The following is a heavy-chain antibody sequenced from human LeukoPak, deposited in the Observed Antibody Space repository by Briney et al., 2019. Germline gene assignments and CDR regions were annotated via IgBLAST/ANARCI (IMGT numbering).Heavy chain of an antibody. Sequence: SETLSLTCTVYGGSFSGYYWSWLRQPPGEGLEWIGEITRTGDINYSPSLTSRVTMSLDTSKNQVSLRLRSVTAADTAMYFCVREASTSYYDSSGYYRQTETFDVWGLGTMVTVSS. V-gene: IGHV4-34*01. CDR1: GGSFSGYY. CDR3: VREASTSYYDSSGYYRQTETFDV. D-gene: IGHD3-22*01. CDR2: ITRTGDI. J-gene: IGHJ3*01.